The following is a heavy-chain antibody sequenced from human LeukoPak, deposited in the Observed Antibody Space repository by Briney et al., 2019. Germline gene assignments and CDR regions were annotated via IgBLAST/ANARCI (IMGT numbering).Heavy chain of an antibody. D-gene: IGHD1-26*01. CDR2: IYYSGST. J-gene: IGHJ4*02. Sequence: SETLSVTCTVSGGSISSSSYYWGWIRQPPGKGLEWIGSIYYSGSTYYNPSLKSRVTISVDTSKNQFSLKLSSVTAADTAVYYCARSAAGSYYPYYFDYWGQGTLVTVSS. CDR3: ARSAAGSYYPYYFDY. V-gene: IGHV4-39*01. CDR1: GGSISSSSYY.